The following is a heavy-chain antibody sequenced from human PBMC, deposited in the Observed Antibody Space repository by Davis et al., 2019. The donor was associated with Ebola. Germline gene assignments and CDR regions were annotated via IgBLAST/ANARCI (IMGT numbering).Heavy chain of an antibody. Sequence: SVKVSCKAVGDTLTSYAMTWVRQAPGQGLEWMGGIIPVFRTANYAQKFQGRVTITADESTRTAYMELSSLRSEDTAVYYCARDVSGWYYFDYWGQGTLVTVSS. D-gene: IGHD6-19*01. CDR2: IIPVFRTA. V-gene: IGHV1-69*13. CDR3: ARDVSGWYYFDY. CDR1: GDTLTSYA. J-gene: IGHJ4*02.